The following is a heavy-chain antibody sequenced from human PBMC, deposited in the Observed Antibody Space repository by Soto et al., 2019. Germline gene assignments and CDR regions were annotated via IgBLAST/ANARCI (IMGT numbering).Heavy chain of an antibody. D-gene: IGHD3-22*01. CDR1: GFTFSSHA. CDR3: TIGSSSGPTGY. V-gene: IGHV3-15*01. J-gene: IGHJ4*02. Sequence: GGSLRLSCAASGFTFSSHAMSWVRQAPGKGLEWVGRIKSKTDGGTTDYAAPVKGRFTISRDDSKNTLYLQMNSLKTEDTAVYYCTIGSSSGPTGYWGQGTLVTVSS. CDR2: IKSKTDGGTT.